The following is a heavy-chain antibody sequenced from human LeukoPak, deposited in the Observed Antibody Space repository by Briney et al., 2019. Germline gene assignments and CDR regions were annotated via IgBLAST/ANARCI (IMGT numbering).Heavy chain of an antibody. J-gene: IGHJ4*02. CDR1: GFTFSSYE. CDR3: ARDFYRSIYNYGAPDCDY. CDR2: ISSSSSTI. V-gene: IGHV3-48*01. D-gene: IGHD5-18*01. Sequence: PGGSLRLSCAASGFTFSSYEMNWVRQAPGKGLEWVSYISSSSSTIYYADSVKGRFTISRDNAKNSLYLQMNSLRAEDTAVYYCARDFYRSIYNYGAPDCDYWGQGTLVTVSS.